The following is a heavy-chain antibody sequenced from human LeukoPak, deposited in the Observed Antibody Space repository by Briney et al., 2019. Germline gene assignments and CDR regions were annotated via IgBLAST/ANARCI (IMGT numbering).Heavy chain of an antibody. V-gene: IGHV1-69*05. CDR1: GGTFSSYA. D-gene: IGHD6-13*01. CDR2: TIPIFGTA. CDR3: ARDGKMAAAAGTYYYYYMDV. J-gene: IGHJ6*03. Sequence: SVKVSCKASGGTFSSYAISWVRQAPGQGLEWMGGTIPIFGTANYAQKFQGRVTITTDESTSTAYMELSSLRSEDTAVYYCARDGKMAAAAGTYYYYYMDVWGKGTTVTVSS.